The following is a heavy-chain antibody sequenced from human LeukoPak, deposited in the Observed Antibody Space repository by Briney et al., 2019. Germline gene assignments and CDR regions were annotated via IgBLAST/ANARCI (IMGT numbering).Heavy chain of an antibody. CDR1: GFTVSSNY. Sequence: PGGSLRLSCAASGFTVSSNYMSWVRQAPGKGLEWVSVIYSGGSTYYADSVKGRFTISRDNSKNTLYLQMNSLRAEDTAVYYCASNSDQIYYYYYYMDVSGKGTTVTISS. V-gene: IGHV3-66*01. CDR3: ASNSDQIYYYYYYMDV. J-gene: IGHJ6*03. CDR2: IYSGGST. D-gene: IGHD2/OR15-2a*01.